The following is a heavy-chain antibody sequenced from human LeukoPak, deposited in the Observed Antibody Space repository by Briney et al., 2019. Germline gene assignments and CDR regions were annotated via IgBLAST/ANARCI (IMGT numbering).Heavy chain of an antibody. CDR3: ARSMTTVTAVYYYGMDV. J-gene: IGHJ6*02. CDR2: IYYSGST. D-gene: IGHD4-11*01. Sequence: SETLSLTCTVSGGSISSGDYYWSWIRQPPGKGLEWIGYIYYSGSTYYNPSLKSRVTISVDTSKNQFSLKLSSVTAADTAVYYCARSMTTVTAVYYYGMDVWGQGTTVTVSS. CDR1: GGSISSGDYY. V-gene: IGHV4-30-4*01.